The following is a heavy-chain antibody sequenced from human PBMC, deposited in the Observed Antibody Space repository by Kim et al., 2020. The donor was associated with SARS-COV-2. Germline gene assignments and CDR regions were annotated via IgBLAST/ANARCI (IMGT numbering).Heavy chain of an antibody. CDR3: TRGRCGFNV. Sequence: GGSLRLSCVGSGFSFGDYGIHWVRQGPGKGLQWVSCIGGKSDNIGFADSVKGRFTISRDNAKNSVYLQMNSLRPEDTALYFCTRGRCGFNVWGQWTTVTV. J-gene: IGHJ6*01. D-gene: IGHD4-17*01. V-gene: IGHV3-9*01. CDR2: IGGKSDNI. CDR1: GFSFGDYG.